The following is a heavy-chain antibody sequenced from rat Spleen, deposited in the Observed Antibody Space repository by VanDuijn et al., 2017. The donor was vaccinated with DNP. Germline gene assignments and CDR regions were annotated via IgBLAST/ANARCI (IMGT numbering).Heavy chain of an antibody. CDR1: GYSISSSYR. CDR3: ARSDNSGSKWNY. D-gene: IGHD4-3*01. Sequence: EVQLQESGPGLVKPSQSLSLTCSVTGYSISSSYRWSWIRKFPGNKLEWMVYINSAGSTNSNPSLKSRISITRDTSKNQFFLQVDSVTTEDTATYYCARSDNSGSKWNYWGHGVMVTVSS. CDR2: INSAGST. J-gene: IGHJ2*01. V-gene: IGHV3-3*01.